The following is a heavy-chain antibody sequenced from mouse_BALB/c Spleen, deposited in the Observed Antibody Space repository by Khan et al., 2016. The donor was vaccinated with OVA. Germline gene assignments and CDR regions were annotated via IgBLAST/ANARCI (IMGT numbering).Heavy chain of an antibody. CDR1: GYTFTNYG. CDR3: ARSRGVPLYGGYFDV. Sequence: QIQLVQSGPELKKPGETVKISCKASGYTFTNYGMNWVKQAPGKGLKWMGWINTNTGEPTYADDFKGRFAFSLETSASTAYLQISNLKNEDMATXFCARSRGVPLYGGYFDVWGEGTTVTVSS. D-gene: IGHD1-1*01. CDR2: INTNTGEP. V-gene: IGHV9-1*02. J-gene: IGHJ1*01.